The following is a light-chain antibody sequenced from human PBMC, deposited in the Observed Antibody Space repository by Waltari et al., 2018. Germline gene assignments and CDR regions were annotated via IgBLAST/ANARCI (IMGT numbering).Light chain of an antibody. Sequence: EIVMTQSPATLSVSPGERATLSCRASQSVGSDLAWYQQKPGQAPSLLIYCASTRVTGVPARFSGSGSGTEFTLTISSRQSEDFAVYYCQQYNKWPPYTFGQGTKLEIK. CDR3: QQYNKWPPYT. CDR2: CAS. J-gene: IGKJ2*01. V-gene: IGKV3-15*01. CDR1: QSVGSD.